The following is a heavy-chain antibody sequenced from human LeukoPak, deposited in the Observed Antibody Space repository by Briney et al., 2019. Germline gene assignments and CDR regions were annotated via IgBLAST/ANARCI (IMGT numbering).Heavy chain of an antibody. CDR2: ISYDGSNK. CDR3: ARDQGDDILTGLDY. J-gene: IGHJ4*02. V-gene: IGHV3-30*04. Sequence: GGALRPSCAGSGFTFHSYAMHWVRQAPGKGLEWVAVISYDGSNKYYADSVQGRFTISGDNSKNTLYLQMNSLRAADTAVYSCARDQGDDILTGLDYWGQGTLVTVSS. CDR1: GFTFHSYA. D-gene: IGHD3-9*01.